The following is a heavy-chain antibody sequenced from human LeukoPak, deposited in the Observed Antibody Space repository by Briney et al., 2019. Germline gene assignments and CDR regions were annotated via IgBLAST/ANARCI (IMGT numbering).Heavy chain of an antibody. Sequence: SETLSLTCAVSGGSISSSNWWSWVRQPPGKGLEWIGYIYYSGSTYYNPSLKSRVTISVDTSKNQFSLKLSSVTAADTAVYYCARVRWSRAYCGGDCYSDLVLFDYWGQGTLVTVSS. V-gene: IGHV4-4*02. D-gene: IGHD2-21*02. CDR3: ARVRWSRAYCGGDCYSDLVLFDY. CDR1: GGSISSSNW. J-gene: IGHJ4*02. CDR2: IYYSGST.